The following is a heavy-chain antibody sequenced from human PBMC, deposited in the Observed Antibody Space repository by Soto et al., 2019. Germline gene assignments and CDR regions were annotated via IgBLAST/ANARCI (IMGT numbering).Heavy chain of an antibody. CDR3: ARDPGIDAFDI. D-gene: IGHD1-26*01. Sequence: SETLSLTCTVSGGSISSYYWSWIRQPPGKGLEWIGYIYYSGSTNYNPSLKSRVTISVDTSKNQFSLKLSSVTAADTAVYYCARDPGIDAFDIWGQGTMVTVSS. V-gene: IGHV4-59*01. CDR1: GGSISSYY. J-gene: IGHJ3*02. CDR2: IYYSGST.